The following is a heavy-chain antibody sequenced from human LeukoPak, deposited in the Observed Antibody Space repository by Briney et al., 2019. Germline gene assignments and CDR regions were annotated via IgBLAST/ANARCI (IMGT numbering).Heavy chain of an antibody. CDR2: IYTSGST. CDR1: GFTFSTYS. Sequence: GSLRLSCAASGFTFSTYSMNWVRQAPGKGLEWIGRIYTSGSTNYNPSLKSRVTISVDTSKNQFSLKLSSVTAADTAVYYCARGCTTVTTRYYYYMDVWGKGTTVTISS. J-gene: IGHJ6*03. CDR3: ARGCTTVTTRYYYYMDV. V-gene: IGHV4-4*08. D-gene: IGHD4-17*01.